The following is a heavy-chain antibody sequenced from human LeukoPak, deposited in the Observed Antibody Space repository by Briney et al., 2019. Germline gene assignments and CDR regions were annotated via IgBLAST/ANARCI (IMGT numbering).Heavy chain of an antibody. D-gene: IGHD6-13*01. J-gene: IGHJ4*02. Sequence: GGSLRLSRAASGFTFSSYAMSWVRQAPGKGLEWVSAISGSGGSTYYADSVKGRFTISRDNSKNTLYLQMNSLRAEDTAVYYCAKGQLSSSWIGGWGQGTLVTVSS. CDR3: AKGQLSSSWIGG. CDR1: GFTFSSYA. CDR2: ISGSGGST. V-gene: IGHV3-23*01.